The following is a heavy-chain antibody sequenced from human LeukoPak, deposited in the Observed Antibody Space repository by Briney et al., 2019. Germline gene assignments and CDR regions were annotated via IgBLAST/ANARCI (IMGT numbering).Heavy chain of an antibody. D-gene: IGHD2-8*01. CDR3: PKDLVRGGLFDY. V-gene: IGHV3-23*01. CDR1: GFTFSSYS. Sequence: WGSLRLSCAASGFTFSSYSMNWVRQAPGKGLEWVSTISGSGGSTYYADSVKGRFTISRDNSKNTLYLQMNSLRAEDTAVYYCPKDLVRGGLFDYWGQGTLVTVSS. CDR2: ISGSGGST. J-gene: IGHJ4*02.